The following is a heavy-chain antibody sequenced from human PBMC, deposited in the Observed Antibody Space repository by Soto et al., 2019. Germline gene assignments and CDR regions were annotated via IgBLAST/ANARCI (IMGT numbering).Heavy chain of an antibody. CDR3: ARAGASNWNYVSSSS. CDR2: ISANSGDT. D-gene: IGHD1-7*01. CDR1: GYTFTSSG. Sequence: ASVKVSCKASGYTFTSSGFIWVRQAPGQGLEWMGWISANSGDTNYAQNLQGRVTMTTDTSTTTAHMELRSLTSDDTAVYYCARAGASNWNYVSSSSWGQGTLVTV. J-gene: IGHJ4*02. V-gene: IGHV1-18*04.